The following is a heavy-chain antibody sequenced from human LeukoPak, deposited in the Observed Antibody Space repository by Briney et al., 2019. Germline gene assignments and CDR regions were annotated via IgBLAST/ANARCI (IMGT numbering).Heavy chain of an antibody. CDR2: IYTSGRT. Sequence: KPSETLSLTCTVSGGSISSYYWSWIRQPAGKGLEWIGRIYTSGRTNYNPSLKSRVTMSVDTSKNQFSLKLSSVTAADTAVYYCAREYSSSDADAFDIWGQGTMVTVSS. J-gene: IGHJ3*02. CDR1: GGSISSYY. V-gene: IGHV4-4*07. CDR3: AREYSSSDADAFDI. D-gene: IGHD6-6*01.